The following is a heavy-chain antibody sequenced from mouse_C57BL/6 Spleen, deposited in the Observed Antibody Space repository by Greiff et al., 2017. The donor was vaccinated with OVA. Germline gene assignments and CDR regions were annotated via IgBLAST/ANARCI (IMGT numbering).Heavy chain of an antibody. CDR3: ARHYYSNSYYFDY. Sequence: VQLQQSGAELVKPGASVKLSCKASGYTLTECSIHWVKHSIRKGLRCIEWFYPGNGSIKYNEKFKDKATLTADKSSSTVYMELSRLTSEDSAVYFCARHYYSNSYYFDYWGQGTTLTVSS. J-gene: IGHJ2*01. D-gene: IGHD2-5*01. V-gene: IGHV1-62-2*01. CDR1: GYTLTECS. CDR2: FYPGNGSI.